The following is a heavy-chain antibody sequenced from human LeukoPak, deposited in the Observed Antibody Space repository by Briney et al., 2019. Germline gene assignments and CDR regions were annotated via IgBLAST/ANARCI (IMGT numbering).Heavy chain of an antibody. CDR3: AKDRRGNWAIDY. Sequence: GGSLRLSCAASGFTFNIHAMHWVRQAPGKGLEWVAVISYDGSKKYYADSVKGRIISSRDNSKNTLYLQMNSLRLEDTAVYYCAKDRRGNWAIDYWGQGILVTVSS. J-gene: IGHJ4*02. D-gene: IGHD1-1*01. CDR2: ISYDGSKK. CDR1: GFTFNIHA. V-gene: IGHV3-30*18.